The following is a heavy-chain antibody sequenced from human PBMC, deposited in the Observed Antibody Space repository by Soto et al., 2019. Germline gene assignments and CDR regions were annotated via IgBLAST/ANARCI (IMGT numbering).Heavy chain of an antibody. Sequence: GGSLRLSCAASGFTFSSYAMSWVRQAPGKGLECVSAISGSGGSTYYADSVKGRFTISRDNSKNTLYLQMNSLRAEDTAVYYCAKDPYYYDSSGYYYGWFDPWGQGTLVTVSS. CDR3: AKDPYYYDSSGYYYGWFDP. CDR2: ISGSGGST. D-gene: IGHD3-22*01. J-gene: IGHJ5*02. CDR1: GFTFSSYA. V-gene: IGHV3-23*01.